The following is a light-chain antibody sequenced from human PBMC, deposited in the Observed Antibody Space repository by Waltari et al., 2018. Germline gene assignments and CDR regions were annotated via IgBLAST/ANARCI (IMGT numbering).Light chain of an antibody. Sequence: SSELTQDPTVSVAMGQTVRITCQGASLRSYYASWYQQRPGQAPILVFSGNNNRPSGVPDRFSGSSSDNTAVLTITGAQAEDEASYYCHSRDASGVGGSFGGGTKLTVL. CDR3: HSRDASGVGGS. CDR1: SLRSYY. CDR2: GNN. V-gene: IGLV3-19*01. J-gene: IGLJ2*01.